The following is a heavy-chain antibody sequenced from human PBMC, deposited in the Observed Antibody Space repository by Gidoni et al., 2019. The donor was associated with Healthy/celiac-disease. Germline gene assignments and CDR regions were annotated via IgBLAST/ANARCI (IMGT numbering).Heavy chain of an antibody. J-gene: IGHJ6*02. Sequence: QVQLVQSGAEVKKPGASVKVSCKASGYTFPSYYMHWVRQAPGQGIEWMGIINPSVGSTSDAQKFQGRVTMTRDTSTSTVYMELSSLRSEDTAVYYCARALVRGVSIGHYYYDGMDVWGQGTTVTVSS. CDR1: GYTFPSYY. D-gene: IGHD3-10*01. CDR2: INPSVGST. CDR3: ARALVRGVSIGHYYYDGMDV. V-gene: IGHV1-46*01.